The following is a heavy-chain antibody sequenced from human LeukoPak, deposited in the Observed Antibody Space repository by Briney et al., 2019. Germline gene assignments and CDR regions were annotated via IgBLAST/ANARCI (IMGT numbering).Heavy chain of an antibody. CDR1: GYTFTGYY. V-gene: IGHV1-2*02. J-gene: IGHJ4*02. CDR2: INPNSGGT. D-gene: IGHD3-3*01. CDR3: ARTIFWSGYPYFDY. Sequence: ASVKVSCKASGYTFTGYYMHWVRQAPGQGLEWMGWINPNSGGTNYAQKFQGRVTMTRDTSISTAYMELSRLRSDDTAVYYCARTIFWSGYPYFDYWGQEILVTVSS.